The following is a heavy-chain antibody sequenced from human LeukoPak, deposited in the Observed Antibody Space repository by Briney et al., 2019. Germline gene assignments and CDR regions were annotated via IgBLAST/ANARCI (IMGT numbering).Heavy chain of an antibody. CDR2: ISGSGGST. D-gene: IGHD2-15*01. J-gene: IGHJ4*02. CDR1: GFTFSSYA. CDR3: AKDVGLLLVY. Sequence: SGGSLRLSCAASGFTFSSYAMSWGRQAPGKGLEGVSAISGSGGSTYYADSVKGRFTISRDNSKNTLYLQMNSLRAEDTAVYYCAKDVGLLLVYWGQGTLVTVSS. V-gene: IGHV3-23*01.